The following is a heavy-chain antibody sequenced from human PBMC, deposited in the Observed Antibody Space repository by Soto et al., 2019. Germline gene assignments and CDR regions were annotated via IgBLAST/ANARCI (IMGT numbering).Heavy chain of an antibody. CDR3: ARDGQHWAPYPMDV. CDR2: IWPDETTK. CDR1: GFNFRSHA. V-gene: IGHV3-33*01. D-gene: IGHD3-16*01. Sequence: QVQLVESGGGVVQPGGSLRVSCAASGFNFRSHAIHWVRQAPGKGLEWMVQIWPDETTKYYADSLKGRFTVSRDNSKNTVYLQMNRLRDDDTAVYYCARDGQHWAPYPMDVWGQGTTVTVSS. J-gene: IGHJ6*02.